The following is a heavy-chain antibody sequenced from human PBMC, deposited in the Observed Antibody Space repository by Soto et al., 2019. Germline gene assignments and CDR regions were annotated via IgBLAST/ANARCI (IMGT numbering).Heavy chain of an antibody. J-gene: IGHJ5*02. Sequence: SETLSLTCTVSGGSISSSSYYWGWIRQPPGKGLEWIGSIYYSGSAYYNPSLKSRVTISVDTSKNQFSLKLSSVTAADTAVYYCARHGQYCSGGSCYSGFYNWFDPWGQGPLVTVS. V-gene: IGHV4-39*01. CDR3: ARHGQYCSGGSCYSGFYNWFDP. CDR2: IYYSGSA. D-gene: IGHD2-15*01. CDR1: GGSISSSSYY.